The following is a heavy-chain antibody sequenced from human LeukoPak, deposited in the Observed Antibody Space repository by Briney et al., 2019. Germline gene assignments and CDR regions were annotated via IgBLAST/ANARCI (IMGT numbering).Heavy chain of an antibody. V-gene: IGHV1-69*13. CDR2: IIPIFGTA. CDR3: ASVYYYDSSGWIRFDY. J-gene: IGHJ4*02. CDR1: GGTFSSYA. D-gene: IGHD3-22*01. Sequence: ASVKVSCKASGGTFSSYAISWVRQAPGQGLEWMGGIIPIFGTANYAQKFQGRVTITADESTSTAYMELSSLRSEDTAVYYCASVYYYDSSGWIRFDYWGQGTLVTVSS.